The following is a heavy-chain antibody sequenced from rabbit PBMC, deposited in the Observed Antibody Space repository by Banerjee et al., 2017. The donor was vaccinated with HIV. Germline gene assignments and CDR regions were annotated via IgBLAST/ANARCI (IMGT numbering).Heavy chain of an antibody. J-gene: IGHJ4*01. CDR2: IDPVFGST. D-gene: IGHD2-1*01. V-gene: IGHV1S47*01. CDR3: VSYDDYGDRNL. CDR1: GFSFSSNA. Sequence: QEQLVESGGGLVQPEGSLTLTCTASGFSFSSNAMCWVRQAPGKGLEWIGYIDPVFGSTYYASWVNGRFTISSHNAQNTLYLQLNSLTAADTATYFCVSYDDYGDRNLWGQGTLVTVS.